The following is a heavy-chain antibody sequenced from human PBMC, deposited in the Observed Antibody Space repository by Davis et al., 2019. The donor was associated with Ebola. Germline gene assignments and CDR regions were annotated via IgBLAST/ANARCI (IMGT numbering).Heavy chain of an antibody. CDR3: ARHRYGPRSPFDY. V-gene: IGHV4-31*03. Sequence: PSETLSLTCTVSGGSISSGGYYWSWIRQHPGKGLEWIGYIYYSGSTYYNPSLKSRVTISVDRSKNQFSLKLSSVTAADTAVYYCARHRYGPRSPFDYWGQGTLVTVSS. J-gene: IGHJ4*02. CDR2: IYYSGST. D-gene: IGHD4-17*01. CDR1: GGSISSGGYY.